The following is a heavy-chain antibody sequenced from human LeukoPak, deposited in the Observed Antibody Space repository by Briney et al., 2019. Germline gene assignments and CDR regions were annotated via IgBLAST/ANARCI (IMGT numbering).Heavy chain of an antibody. Sequence: GGSLRLSCVASGLTLSNHHMSWIRQAPGKGLEFASYISSGGWSISYGESVEGRFSISRDTSKNSLYLQMDSLRAEDTAVYYCAKDRDYYGSGSYYKFDYWGQGTLVTVSS. V-gene: IGHV3-11*04. CDR3: AKDRDYYGSGSYYKFDY. CDR2: ISSGGWSI. CDR1: GLTLSNHH. J-gene: IGHJ4*02. D-gene: IGHD3-10*01.